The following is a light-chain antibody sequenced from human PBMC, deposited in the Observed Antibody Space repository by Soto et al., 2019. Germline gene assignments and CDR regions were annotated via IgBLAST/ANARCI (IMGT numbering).Light chain of an antibody. CDR1: QTISSS. J-gene: IGKJ1*01. CDR2: KAS. CDR3: QHYNSYSEA. Sequence: DLQMTQSPSTLSGSVGDRVTITCRASQTISSSLAWYQQKPGKAPKLLIYKASTLKSGVPSRFSGSGSGTEFTLTISSLQPDDFATYSCQHYNSYSEAFGQGTKVELK. V-gene: IGKV1-5*03.